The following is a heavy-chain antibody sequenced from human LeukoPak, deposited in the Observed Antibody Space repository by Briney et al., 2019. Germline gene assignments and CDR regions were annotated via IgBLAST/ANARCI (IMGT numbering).Heavy chain of an antibody. Sequence: ASVKVSCKASGYTFTSYGISWVRQAPGQGLEWMGWISAYNGNTNYAQKLQGRVTMTTDTSTSTACMELRSLRSDDTAVYYCAWYAEYYYDSSGYYYSYYYYGMDVWGQGTTVTVSS. CDR3: AWYAEYYYDSSGYYYSYYYYGMDV. J-gene: IGHJ6*02. CDR1: GYTFTSYG. D-gene: IGHD3-22*01. CDR2: ISAYNGNT. V-gene: IGHV1-18*01.